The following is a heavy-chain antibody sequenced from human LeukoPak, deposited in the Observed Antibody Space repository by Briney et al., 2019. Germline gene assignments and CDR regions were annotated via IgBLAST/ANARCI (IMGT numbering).Heavy chain of an antibody. V-gene: IGHV3-23*05. CDR3: ARERSNFEY. Sequence: GGSLRLSCAASGFTLSGSDMSWVRQAPGGGLQWVSSISSSVSRTFYADSEKGRFTISRDNSKNTLYLQMNNLRAEDTAVYYCARERSNFEYWGQGTLVTVSS. CDR2: ISSSVSRT. J-gene: IGHJ4*02. D-gene: IGHD5-24*01. CDR1: GFTLSGSD.